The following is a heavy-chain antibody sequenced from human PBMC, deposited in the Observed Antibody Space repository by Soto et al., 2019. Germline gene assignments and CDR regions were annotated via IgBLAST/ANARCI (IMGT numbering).Heavy chain of an antibody. CDR1: GFTFSSYG. Sequence: PGGSLRLSYAASGFTFSSYGMHWVRQAPGKGLEWVAVISYDGSNKYYADSVKGRFTISRDNSKNTLYLQMNSLRAEDTAVYYCAKDRRYCSSTSCYRYYYYGMDVWGQGTTVTVSS. CDR3: AKDRRYCSSTSCYRYYYYGMDV. CDR2: ISYDGSNK. V-gene: IGHV3-30*18. D-gene: IGHD2-2*01. J-gene: IGHJ6*02.